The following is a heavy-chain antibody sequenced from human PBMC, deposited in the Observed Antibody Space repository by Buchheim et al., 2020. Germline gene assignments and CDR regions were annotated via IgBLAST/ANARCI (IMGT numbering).Heavy chain of an antibody. CDR1: GGSISSGDYY. J-gene: IGHJ4*02. V-gene: IGHV4-30-4*01. CDR2: IYYSGST. Sequence: QVQLQESGPGLVKPSQTLSLTRTVSGGSISSGDYYWSWIRQPPGKGLEWIGYIYYSGSTHYNPSPKSRVTISVDTSKNQFSLKLSSVTAADTAVYYCARASTRNYYDSSEPFDYWGQGTL. CDR3: ARASTRNYYDSSEPFDY. D-gene: IGHD3-22*01.